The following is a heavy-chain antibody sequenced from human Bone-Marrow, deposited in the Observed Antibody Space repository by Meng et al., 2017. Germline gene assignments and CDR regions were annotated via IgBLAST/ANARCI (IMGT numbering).Heavy chain of an antibody. CDR3: ARDIRQGGNIWFDP. CDR2: IISSVTT. CDR1: GCCSTCGGYS. J-gene: IGHJ5*02. Sequence: QVQQGGPGAEVPSPTLSLNCTGTGCCSTCGGYSLSWIRQDPGKGLEWIGGIISSVTTDNYPHHSSLVIIIVDTDKTRSALMLSTVIAADTAVYYCARDIRQGGNIWFDPWGQGTLVTVSS. D-gene: IGHD1-1*01. V-gene: IGHV4-31*01.